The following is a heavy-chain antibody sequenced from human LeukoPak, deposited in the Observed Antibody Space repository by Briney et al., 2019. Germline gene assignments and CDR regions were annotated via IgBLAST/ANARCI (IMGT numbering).Heavy chain of an antibody. D-gene: IGHD3-22*01. CDR2: INSDGSST. Sequence: GGSLRLSCAASGFTFSSYWMHWVRQAPGKGLVWVSRINSDGSSTSYADSVKGRFTISRDNAKNSLYLQMNSLRAEDTALYYCAKDLAYDSSGYLDYWGQGTLVTVSS. J-gene: IGHJ4*02. V-gene: IGHV3-74*01. CDR1: GFTFSSYW. CDR3: AKDLAYDSSGYLDY.